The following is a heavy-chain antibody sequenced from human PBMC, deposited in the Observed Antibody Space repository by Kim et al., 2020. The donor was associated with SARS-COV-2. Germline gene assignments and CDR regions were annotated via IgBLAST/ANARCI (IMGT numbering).Heavy chain of an antibody. D-gene: IGHD6-13*01. CDR3: AADRPIAAAETALDYYYYGMDV. CDR1: GFTFTSSA. Sequence: SVKVSCKASGFTFTSSAVQWVRQARGQRLEWIGWIVVGSGNTNYAQKFQERVTITRDMSTSTAYMELSSLRSEDTAVYYCAADRPIAAAETALDYYYYGMDVWGQGTTVTVSS. J-gene: IGHJ6*02. CDR2: IVVGSGNT. V-gene: IGHV1-58*01.